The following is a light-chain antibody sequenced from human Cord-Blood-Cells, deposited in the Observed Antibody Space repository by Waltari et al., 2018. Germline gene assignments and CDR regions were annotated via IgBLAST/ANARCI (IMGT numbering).Light chain of an antibody. J-gene: IGLJ2*01. Sequence: SYELTQPPSVSVSPGQTARITCSGDALPKQYAYWYQQKPGQAPVLVIYKDSGRPAGIPERFSGSSSETTVTLTISGVQAEDEADYYCQSADSSGTYVVFGGGTKLTVL. CDR2: KDS. V-gene: IGLV3-25*03. CDR1: ALPKQY. CDR3: QSADSSGTYVV.